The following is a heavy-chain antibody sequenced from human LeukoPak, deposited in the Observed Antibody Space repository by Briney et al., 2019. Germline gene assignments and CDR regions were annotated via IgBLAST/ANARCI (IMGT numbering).Heavy chain of an antibody. D-gene: IGHD5-12*01. V-gene: IGHV1-18*04. Sequence: ASVKVSCKASGFTFKNYGFSWVRQAPGQGLQWMGWISADNGNTKYARNLQGRVIMTTDRSTGTAYVELTSLRSDDAAVYYCARDRRGYSAYDGEGFDYWGQGTLVTVSS. J-gene: IGHJ4*02. CDR3: ARDRRGYSAYDGEGFDY. CDR2: ISADNGNT. CDR1: GFTFKNYG.